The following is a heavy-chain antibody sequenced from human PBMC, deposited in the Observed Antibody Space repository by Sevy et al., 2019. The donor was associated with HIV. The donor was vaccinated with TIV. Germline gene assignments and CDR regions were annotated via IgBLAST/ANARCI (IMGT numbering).Heavy chain of an antibody. V-gene: IGHV3-53*01. CDR2: IYSGDST. D-gene: IGHD3-22*01. CDR3: ARLSVYSYDSSGYYTTGHAFDI. CDR1: GFSVSNSY. Sequence: GGSLRLSCAASGFSVSNSYMSWVRQAPGKGLQWVSVIYSGDSTYYTDSVKGRFTISRDNSKNTLYLQMNSLRAEDTAVYYCARLSVYSYDSSGYYTTGHAFDIWGQGTMVTVSS. J-gene: IGHJ3*02.